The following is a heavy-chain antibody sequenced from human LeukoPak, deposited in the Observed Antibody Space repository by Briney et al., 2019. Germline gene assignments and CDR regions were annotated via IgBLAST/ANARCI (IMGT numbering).Heavy chain of an antibody. Sequence: GGSLRLSCAASGFTFSSYSMNWVRQAPGKGLEWVSYISSSSTIYYADSVKGRFTISRDNAKNSLYLQMNSLRAEDTAVYYCARDQLGYSDYWGQGTLVTVSS. CDR1: GFTFSSYS. CDR3: ARDQLGYSDY. J-gene: IGHJ4*02. V-gene: IGHV3-48*04. D-gene: IGHD6-13*01. CDR2: ISSSSTI.